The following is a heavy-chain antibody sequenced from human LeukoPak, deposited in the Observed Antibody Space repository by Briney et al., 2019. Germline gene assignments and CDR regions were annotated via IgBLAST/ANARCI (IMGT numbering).Heavy chain of an antibody. V-gene: IGHV3-48*03. CDR3: ARDGTGGCNGDY. Sequence: PGGSLRVSCAASGFTFSSYGMNWVRQAPGKGLEWVSYISSGGSTIYYADSVKGRFTISRDNAKTSLYLEMNSLRAEDTAVYYCARDGTGGCNGDYWGQGTLVTVSS. CDR2: ISSGGSTI. D-gene: IGHD6-19*01. J-gene: IGHJ4*02. CDR1: GFTFSSYG.